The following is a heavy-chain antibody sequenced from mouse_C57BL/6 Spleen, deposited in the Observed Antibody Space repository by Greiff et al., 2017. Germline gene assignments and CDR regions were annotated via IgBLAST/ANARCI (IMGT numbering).Heavy chain of an antibody. CDR3: ARQGYYSNYLDY. Sequence: EVQLVESGGGLVQPGGSLKLSCAASGFTFSDYYMYWVRQTPEKRLEWVAYISNGGGSTYYPDTVKGRFTISRDNAKNTLYLQMSRLKSDDTAMDYCARQGYYSNYLDYWGQGTSVTVSS. CDR1: GFTFSDYY. V-gene: IGHV5-12*01. CDR2: ISNGGGST. J-gene: IGHJ4*01. D-gene: IGHD2-5*01.